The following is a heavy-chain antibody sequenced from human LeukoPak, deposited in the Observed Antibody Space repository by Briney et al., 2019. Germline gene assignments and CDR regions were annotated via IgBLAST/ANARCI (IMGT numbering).Heavy chain of an antibody. CDR2: IYHSGST. CDR1: GYSISSGYY. CDR3: ARASEVPAATS. D-gene: IGHD2-2*01. J-gene: IGHJ5*02. Sequence: SETLSLTCTVSGYSISSGYYWGWIRQPPGKGLEWIGSIYHSGSTYYNPSLKSRVTISVDTSKNQFSMKLSSVTAADTAVYYCARASEVPAATSWGQGTLVTVSS. V-gene: IGHV4-38-2*02.